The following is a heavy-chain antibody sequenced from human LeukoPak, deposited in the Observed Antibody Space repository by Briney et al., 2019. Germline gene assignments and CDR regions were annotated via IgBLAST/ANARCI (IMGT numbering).Heavy chain of an antibody. D-gene: IGHD5-18*01. J-gene: IGHJ4*02. Sequence: GGSLRLSCAASGFTFSTYAMHWDRQAPGKGLEWVAVISYDGSNKYYADSVKGRFTISRDNSKNMLYVQMNSLRVEDTAVYYCARVSEGEDSHEFDYWGQGTLVTVSS. CDR3: ARVSEGEDSHEFDY. V-gene: IGHV3-30*04. CDR1: GFTFSTYA. CDR2: ISYDGSNK.